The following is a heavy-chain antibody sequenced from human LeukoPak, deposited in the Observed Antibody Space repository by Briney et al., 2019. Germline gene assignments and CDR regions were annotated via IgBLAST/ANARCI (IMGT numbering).Heavy chain of an antibody. D-gene: IGHD2-15*01. V-gene: IGHV4-59*08. CDR2: IYFSGST. CDR3: ARHLGFCSGGGCHSWLDP. J-gene: IGHJ5*02. Sequence: SETLSLTCSVSGGSISSYYWSWIRQPPGKGLEWIGYIYFSGSTNYNPSLKSRVTISVDTSKNQFSLKLSPVTAVDTALYYCARHLGFCSGGGCHSWLDPWGQGTLVTVSS. CDR1: GGSISSYY.